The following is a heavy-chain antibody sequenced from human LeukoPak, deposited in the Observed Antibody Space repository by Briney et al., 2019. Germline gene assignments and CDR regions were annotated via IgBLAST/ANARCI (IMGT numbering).Heavy chain of an antibody. CDR1: GFTFSSYA. Sequence: GGSLRLSCAASGFTFSSYAMTWVRQAPGKGLEWVSSISDSGGRTYYADSVKGRCTISRDNSKNTLYLQMNSLRAEDTAVYYCAKAGYSSSWYFRVSYYYYMDVWGKGTTVTVSS. D-gene: IGHD6-13*01. CDR3: AKAGYSSSWYFRVSYYYYMDV. CDR2: ISDSGGRT. J-gene: IGHJ6*03. V-gene: IGHV3-23*01.